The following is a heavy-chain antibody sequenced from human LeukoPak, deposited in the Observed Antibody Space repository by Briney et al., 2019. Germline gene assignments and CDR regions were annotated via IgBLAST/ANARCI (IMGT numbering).Heavy chain of an antibody. CDR3: ARRVWNDAFDI. V-gene: IGHV4-59*08. CDR1: GGSISSYY. D-gene: IGHD3-16*01. J-gene: IGHJ3*02. CDR2: IYYSGST. Sequence: KTSETLSLTCTVSGGSISSYYWSWIRQPPGKGLEWIGYIYYSGSTNYNPSLKSRVTISVDTSKNQFSLKLSSVTAADTAVYYCARRVWNDAFDIWGQGTMVTVSS.